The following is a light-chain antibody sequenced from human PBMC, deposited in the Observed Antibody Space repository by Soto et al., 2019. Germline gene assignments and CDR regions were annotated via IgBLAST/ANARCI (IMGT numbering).Light chain of an antibody. V-gene: IGKV3-11*01. Sequence: VLTQSPATLSLSPGERATLSCRASQSVGTDLAWYQQKPGQAPRLLIFDASKRAAAFPARFSGSGSGTDFTLTISSLEPEDFAVYYCQHRSTSFNFGTETKVDIK. CDR2: DAS. CDR3: QHRSTSFN. J-gene: IGKJ3*01. CDR1: QSVGTD.